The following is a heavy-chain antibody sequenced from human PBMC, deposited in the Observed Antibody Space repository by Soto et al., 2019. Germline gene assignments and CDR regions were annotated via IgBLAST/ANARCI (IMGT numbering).Heavy chain of an antibody. Sequence: PSETHCHTCTVAGGSIGSYCLSWIRQPPGKGLEWIGYIYYSGSTNSNPSLKRRVTISVDTSKNQFSLKLSSVTAADTAVYYCARDSKRGYSGYDKLDYWGQGTLVTVSS. J-gene: IGHJ4*02. CDR2: IYYSGST. D-gene: IGHD5-12*01. CDR3: ARDSKRGYSGYDKLDY. CDR1: GGSIGSYC. V-gene: IGHV4-59*01.